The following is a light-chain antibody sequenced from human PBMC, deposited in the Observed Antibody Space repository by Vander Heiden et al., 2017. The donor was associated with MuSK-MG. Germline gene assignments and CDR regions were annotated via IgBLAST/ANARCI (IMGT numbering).Light chain of an antibody. V-gene: IGLV2-14*03. CDR1: SRDVGGFKY. Sequence: QPALTQPASMSGSPGPSITIPCTGTSRDVGGFKYVPWEPPHPAKDPHLMLFEVSNRPSGVSNRVSGSKSGNTAALIISGLQAEDEADYYCCSYTTSRTYVFGTGTKVTVL. CDR3: CSYTTSRTYV. J-gene: IGLJ1*01. CDR2: EVS.